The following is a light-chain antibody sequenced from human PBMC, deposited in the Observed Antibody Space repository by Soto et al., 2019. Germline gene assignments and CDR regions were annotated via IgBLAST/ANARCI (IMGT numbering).Light chain of an antibody. J-gene: IGLJ1*01. V-gene: IGLV2-14*01. CDR1: SSDVGTYNY. Sequence: QSALTQPASVSGSPGQSITISCTGTSSDVGTYNYVSWYQQHPGKAPTLMIYEVNNRPSGVSNRFSGSKSDNTASLTISGLQAEDEADYYCSSYRGSSTLYVFGTGTKGTVL. CDR3: SSYRGSSTLYV. CDR2: EVN.